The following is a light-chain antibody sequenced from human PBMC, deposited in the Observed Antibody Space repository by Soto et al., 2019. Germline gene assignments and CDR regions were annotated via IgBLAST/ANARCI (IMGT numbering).Light chain of an antibody. CDR3: QQRSNWPPIT. CDR2: GAS. Sequence: EIVMTQSPATLSVSPGETTRLSCRASQSINSDVAWYQQKVGQTPRLLIHGASTRATGIAARFSGSGSGTDFTLTISSLEPEDFAVYYCQQRSNWPPITFGGGTKVDIK. CDR1: QSINSD. J-gene: IGKJ4*01. V-gene: IGKV3-11*01.